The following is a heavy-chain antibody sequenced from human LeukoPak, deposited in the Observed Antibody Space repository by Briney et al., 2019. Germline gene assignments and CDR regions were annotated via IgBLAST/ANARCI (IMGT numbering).Heavy chain of an antibody. D-gene: IGHD4-17*01. CDR2: INPSGDST. CDR1: GYTFTRYY. Sequence: ASVKVSCKASGYTFTRYYIHWVRQAPGQGLEWMGIINPSGDSTIYAQKFQGRVTMTRDTSTSTVYMQLSSLRSEDTAVFCCARAEGTTVTTRGWFDPWGQGTLVTVSS. J-gene: IGHJ5*02. V-gene: IGHV1-46*01. CDR3: ARAEGTTVTTRGWFDP.